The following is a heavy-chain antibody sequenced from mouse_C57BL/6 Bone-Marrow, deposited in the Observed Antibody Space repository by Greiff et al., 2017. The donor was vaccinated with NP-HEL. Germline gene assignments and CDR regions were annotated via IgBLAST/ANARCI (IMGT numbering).Heavy chain of an antibody. CDR3: AREEFYPYYAMDY. J-gene: IGHJ4*01. CDR2: INPSSGYT. D-gene: IGHD2-1*01. Sequence: QVQLQQSGAELAKPGASVKLSCKASGYTFTSYWMHWVKQRPGQGLEWIGYINPSSGYTKYNQRFKDKATLTADKSSSTAYMQLSSLTYEDSAVYYCAREEFYPYYAMDYWGQGTSVTVSS. CDR1: GYTFTSYW. V-gene: IGHV1-7*01.